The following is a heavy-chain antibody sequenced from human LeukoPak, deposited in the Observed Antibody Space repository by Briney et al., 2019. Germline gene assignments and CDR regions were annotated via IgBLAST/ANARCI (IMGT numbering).Heavy chain of an antibody. V-gene: IGHV3-23*01. CDR3: ARENYYYDSSGYYGY. J-gene: IGHJ4*02. D-gene: IGHD3-22*01. CDR1: GFTFSSYA. CDR2: ISGSGGST. Sequence: EGSLRLSCAASGFTFSSYAMSWVRQAPGKGLEWVSAISGSGGSTYYADSVKGRFTISRDNAKNTLYLQMNSLRAEDTAVYYCARENYYYDSSGYYGYWGQGTLVTVSS.